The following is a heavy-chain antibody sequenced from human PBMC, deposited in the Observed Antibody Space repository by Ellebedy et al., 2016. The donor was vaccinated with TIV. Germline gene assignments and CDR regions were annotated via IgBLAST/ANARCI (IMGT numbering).Heavy chain of an antibody. D-gene: IGHD6-13*01. J-gene: IGHJ6*02. CDR2: INGGGST. V-gene: IGHV3-23*01. CDR1: GFTFGSYA. CDR3: AKARSWSTNPYYGLDV. Sequence: PGGSLRLSCSASGFTFGSYAMTRVRQAPGKGLEWVSGINGGGSTFYADSVKGRFTISGDNSKNTLYLQMNRLRVEDKDVYFCAKARSWSTNPYYGLDVWGQGTPVTVSS.